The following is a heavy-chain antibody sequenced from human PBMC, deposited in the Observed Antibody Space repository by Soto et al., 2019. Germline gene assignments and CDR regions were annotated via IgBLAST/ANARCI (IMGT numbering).Heavy chain of an antibody. CDR2: INPSGGIT. D-gene: IGHD6-13*01. CDR1: GYALTSDY. J-gene: IGHJ6*03. CDR3: ARPGYSSSWPGDYSYSCYMDV. V-gene: IGHV1-46*03. Sequence: GSPLNRDCKGAGYALTSDYGRWGRQTNGQGLEWMGIINPSGGITSYAQKFQGRGTMTRDTSTSTVYMELSSLRSEDTAVYYCARPGYSSSWPGDYSYSCYMDVWGNGPTVTVS.